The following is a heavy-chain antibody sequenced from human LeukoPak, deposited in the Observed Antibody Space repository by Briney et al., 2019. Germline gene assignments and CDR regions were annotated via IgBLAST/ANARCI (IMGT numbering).Heavy chain of an antibody. CDR3: ARAGATWYSPLRYYYYMDV. V-gene: IGHV1-24*01. J-gene: IGHJ6*03. Sequence: ASVKVSCKVSGYTLTELSMHWVRQAPGKGLEWMGGFDPEDGETIYAQKFQGRVTMTEDTSTGTAYMELSSLRSEDTAVYCCARAGATWYSPLRYYYYMDVWGKGTTVTVSS. CDR2: FDPEDGET. D-gene: IGHD1-26*01. CDR1: GYTLTELS.